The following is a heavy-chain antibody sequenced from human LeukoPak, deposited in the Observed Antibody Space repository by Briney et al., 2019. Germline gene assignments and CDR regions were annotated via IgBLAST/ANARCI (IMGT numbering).Heavy chain of an antibody. J-gene: IGHJ3*02. CDR1: GGSFSGYY. CDR3: ASIRARSAFDI. V-gene: IGHV4-34*01. Sequence: PSETLSLTCAVYGGSFSGYYWSWIRQPPGKGLEWIGSIYYSGSTYYNPSLKSRVTISVDTSKNQFSLKLSSVTAADTAVYYCASIRARSAFDIWGQGTMVTVSS. CDR2: IYYSGST. D-gene: IGHD4-17*01.